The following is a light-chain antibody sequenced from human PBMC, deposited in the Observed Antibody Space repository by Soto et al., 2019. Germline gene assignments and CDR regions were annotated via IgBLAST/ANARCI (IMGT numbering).Light chain of an antibody. CDR2: DNT. Sequence: QSVLTQSPSVSGAPGQRVTISCTGSSSNIGAGYDVHWYQQLPGTAPKLLIYDNTNRPSGVPDRFSGSKSGTSASLAITGLQAEDEADYYCQSYDSSLRGSVFGSGTKLTVL. V-gene: IGLV1-40*01. CDR1: SSNIGAGYD. CDR3: QSYDSSLRGSV. J-gene: IGLJ1*01.